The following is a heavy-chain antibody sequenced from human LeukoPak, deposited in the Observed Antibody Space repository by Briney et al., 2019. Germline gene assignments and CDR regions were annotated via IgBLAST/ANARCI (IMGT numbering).Heavy chain of an antibody. D-gene: IGHD2-15*01. J-gene: IGHJ2*01. CDR1: GFTVSSNY. CDR2: IYSGGST. CDR3: ARRRMVAALMNWYFDL. Sequence: PGGSLRLSCAASGFTVSSNYMSWVRQAPGKGLDLVSIIYSGGSTFYADSVKGRFTISRDNSKNTLYLQMNSLRAEDTAVYYCARRRMVAALMNWYFDLWGRGTRVTVSS. V-gene: IGHV3-66*02.